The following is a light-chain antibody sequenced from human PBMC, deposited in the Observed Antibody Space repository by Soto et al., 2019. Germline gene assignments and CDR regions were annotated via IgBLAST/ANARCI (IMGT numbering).Light chain of an antibody. Sequence: EIVLTQSPGTLSLSPGERATLSCRASQSVSSSYLAWYQQKPGQAPRLLIYGASSRATGIPDRFSGSGSGTDCTFNISSLEPEDFAVCYCQQYGSSRTFGQGTTVEIK. CDR3: QQYGSSRT. V-gene: IGKV3-20*01. CDR1: QSVSSSY. CDR2: GAS. J-gene: IGKJ1*01.